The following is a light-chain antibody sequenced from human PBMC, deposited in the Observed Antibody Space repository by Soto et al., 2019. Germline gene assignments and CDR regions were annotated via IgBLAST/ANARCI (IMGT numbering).Light chain of an antibody. V-gene: IGLV1-40*01. CDR3: HSYDSSLSGSV. Sequence: QSVLTQPPSVSGAPGQRVTISCTGSSSNIGAGYDVHWYHHLPGTAPKLLIYGNSNRPSGVPDRFSGSKSGTSASLAITGLQAEDEADYYCHSYDSSLSGSVFGGGTKLTVL. J-gene: IGLJ2*01. CDR1: SSNIGAGYD. CDR2: GNS.